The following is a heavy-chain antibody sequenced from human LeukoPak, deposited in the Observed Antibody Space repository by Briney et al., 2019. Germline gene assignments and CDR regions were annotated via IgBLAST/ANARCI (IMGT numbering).Heavy chain of an antibody. D-gene: IGHD3-3*01. Sequence: GASVKVSCKASGYTFTSYAMHWVRQAPGQRLEWMGGIIPIFGTANYAQKFQGRVTITADESTSTAYMELSSLRSEDTAVYYCARTDERFLEWLPYYWGQGTLVTVSS. CDR1: GYTFTSYA. J-gene: IGHJ4*02. CDR3: ARTDERFLEWLPYY. V-gene: IGHV1-69*13. CDR2: IIPIFGTA.